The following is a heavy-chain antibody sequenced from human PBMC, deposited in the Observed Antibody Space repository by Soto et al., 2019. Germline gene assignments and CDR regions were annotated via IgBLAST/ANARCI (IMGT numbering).Heavy chain of an antibody. D-gene: IGHD4-17*01. CDR3: TRAPCGDYDAWFGP. CDR1: GFTFADYA. CDR2: IRSKAYGGTT. V-gene: IGHV3-49*03. Sequence: GGSLRLSCTASGFTFADYAMSWFRQAPGKGLEWVGFIRSKAYGGTTEYAASVKGRFTISRDDSKSIAYLQMNSLKTEDTAVYYCTRAPCGDYDAWFGPWGQGTLVTVSS. J-gene: IGHJ5*02.